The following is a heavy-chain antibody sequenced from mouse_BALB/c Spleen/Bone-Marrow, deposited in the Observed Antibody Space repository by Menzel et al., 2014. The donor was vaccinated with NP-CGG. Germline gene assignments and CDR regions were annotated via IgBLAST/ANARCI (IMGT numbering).Heavy chain of an antibody. CDR1: GYTFTDYY. CDR3: ARSRYFDN. V-gene: IGHV1-26*01. J-gene: IGHJ2*01. CDR2: INPNTDGT. Sequence: VQLQQSGPELVKPGTSVKMSCKASGYTFTDYYMMWGRRSHGKSLEWIGHINPNTDGTFYNQKFKGKATLTVDKSSSTAYMQLNSLTSEDSAVYYCARSRYFDNWGQGTTLTVSS. D-gene: IGHD3-3*01.